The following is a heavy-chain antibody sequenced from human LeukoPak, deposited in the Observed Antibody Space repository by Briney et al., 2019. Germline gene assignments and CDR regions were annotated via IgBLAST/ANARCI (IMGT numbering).Heavy chain of an antibody. CDR2: IYHSGST. J-gene: IGHJ4*02. V-gene: IGHV4-4*02. CDR1: GGSISSSNW. CDR3: ARAVSLHGYSIVYFDY. D-gene: IGHD6-13*01. Sequence: SGTLSLTCAVSGGSISSSNWWSWVRQPPGKGLEWIGEIYHSGSTNYNPSLKSRVTISVDKSKNQFSLKLSSVTAADTAVYYCARAVSLHGYSIVYFDYWGQGTLVTVSS.